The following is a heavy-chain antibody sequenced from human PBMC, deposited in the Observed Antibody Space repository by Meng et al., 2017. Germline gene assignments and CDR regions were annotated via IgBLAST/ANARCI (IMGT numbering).Heavy chain of an antibody. CDR3: ARDLGAAVVTALNY. D-gene: IGHD2-21*02. Sequence: QGQMVQARGKVKRTGASVKVCSKAYGYTCTRYGISWVRQAPGQGPEWMGWISANNGSTNYAQTLQGKVTMTTDTSTSTAYMELSSLRSEDTAVYYCARDLGAAVVTALNYWGQGTLVTVSS. CDR1: GYTCTRYG. V-gene: IGHV1-18*01. CDR2: ISANNGST. J-gene: IGHJ4*02.